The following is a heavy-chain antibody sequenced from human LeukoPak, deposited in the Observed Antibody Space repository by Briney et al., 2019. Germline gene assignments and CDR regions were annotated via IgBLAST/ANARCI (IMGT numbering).Heavy chain of an antibody. Sequence: GASVKVSCKASGYTFTSYGISWVRQAPGQGLEWMGWISAYNGNTNYAQKLQGRVTMTTDTSTSTAYTELRSLRSDDTAVYYCARLVIATPNLMNYWGQGTLVTVSS. D-gene: IGHD2-21*01. J-gene: IGHJ4*02. CDR3: ARLVIATPNLMNY. CDR2: ISAYNGNT. V-gene: IGHV1-18*01. CDR1: GYTFTSYG.